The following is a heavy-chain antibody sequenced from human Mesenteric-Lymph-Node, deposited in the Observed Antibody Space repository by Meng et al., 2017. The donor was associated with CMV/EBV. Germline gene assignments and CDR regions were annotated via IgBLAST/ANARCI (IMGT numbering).Heavy chain of an antibody. V-gene: IGHV4-34*01. CDR1: GGSFSGYY. CDR3: ARRVVPAALGR. J-gene: IGHJ4*02. D-gene: IGHD2-2*01. CDR2: IHLGGST. Sequence: GSLRLSCAVYGGSFSGYYWSWIRQPSGKGLEWIGEIHLGGSTKYNASLKSRVTMSLDTSKNQFSLKLSSVTAADTAVYYCARRVVPAALGRWGQGTLVTVSS.